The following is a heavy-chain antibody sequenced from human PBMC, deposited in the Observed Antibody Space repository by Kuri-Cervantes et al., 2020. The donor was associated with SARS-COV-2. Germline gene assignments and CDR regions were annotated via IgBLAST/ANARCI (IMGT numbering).Heavy chain of an antibody. CDR1: GFTFSSYA. J-gene: IGHJ4*02. V-gene: IGHV3-23*01. Sequence: GRSLRLSFAASGFTFSSYAMSWVRQAPGKGLEWVSAISGSGGSTYYADSVKGRFTISRDNSKNTLYLQMNRLRAEDTAVYYCAKNPVPAAIRFDYWGQGTLVTVSS. CDR2: ISGSGGST. D-gene: IGHD2-2*01. CDR3: AKNPVPAAIRFDY.